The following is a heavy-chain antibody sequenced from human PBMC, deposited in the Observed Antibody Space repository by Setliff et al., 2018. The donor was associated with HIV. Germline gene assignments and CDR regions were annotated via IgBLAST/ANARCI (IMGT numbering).Heavy chain of an antibody. CDR3: ARDLRGTQSSGY. J-gene: IGHJ4*02. D-gene: IGHD3-3*01. Sequence: SETLSLTCTVSGGSISSSNYYWGWIRQPPGKGLEWIGSIYYSGSTNYNPSLKSRVTISVDTSKNQFSLKLRSVTAADTAVYYCARDLRGTQSSGYWGQGTLVTVPQ. V-gene: IGHV4-39*07. CDR2: IYYSGST. CDR1: GGSISSSNYY.